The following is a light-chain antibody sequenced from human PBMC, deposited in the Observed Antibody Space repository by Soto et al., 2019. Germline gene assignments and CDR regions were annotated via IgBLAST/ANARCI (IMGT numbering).Light chain of an antibody. V-gene: IGLV2-14*01. CDR3: CSYTRSGTLI. Sequence: QSVLTQPASVSGSPGQSITISCVGTSGDIGDYNYVSWYQQHPGKVPKVTIYDVSNRPSGVSYRFSGTKSGNTASLTVSGLQAEDEADYYCCSYTRSGTLILGTGTKVTVL. CDR1: SGDIGDYNY. CDR2: DVS. J-gene: IGLJ1*01.